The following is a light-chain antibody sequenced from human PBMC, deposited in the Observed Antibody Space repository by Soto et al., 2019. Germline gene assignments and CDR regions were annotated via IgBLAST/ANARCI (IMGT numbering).Light chain of an antibody. CDR1: SSDVGGYNY. CDR2: EVS. J-gene: IGLJ3*02. CDR3: SSYAGSNNLWV. V-gene: IGLV2-8*01. Sequence: QSALTQPPSASGSPGQSGTISCTGTSSDVGGYNYVSWYQHHPGKAPKLMIYEVSKRPSGVPDRFSGSKSGNTASLTVSGLQAEDEADYYCSSYAGSNNLWVFGGGTKLTVL.